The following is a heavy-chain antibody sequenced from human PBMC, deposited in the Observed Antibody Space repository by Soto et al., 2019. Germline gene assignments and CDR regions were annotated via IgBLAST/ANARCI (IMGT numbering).Heavy chain of an antibody. Sequence: ASVKVSCKASGYTFTGYYMPWVRQAPEQGLEWMGWINPNSGGTNYAQKFQGRVTMTRDTSISTAYMELSRLRSDDTAVYYCARDDGYCSSTSCSYRAYYYGMDVWGQGTTVTVSS. CDR3: ARDDGYCSSTSCSYRAYYYGMDV. V-gene: IGHV1-2*02. J-gene: IGHJ6*02. CDR1: GYTFTGYY. CDR2: INPNSGGT. D-gene: IGHD2-2*01.